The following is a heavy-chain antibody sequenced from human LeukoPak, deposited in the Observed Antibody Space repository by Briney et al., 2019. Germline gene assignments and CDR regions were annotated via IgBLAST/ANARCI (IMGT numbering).Heavy chain of an antibody. CDR3: ARGRYRFDP. J-gene: IGHJ5*02. Sequence: SETLSLTCTVSGGSISSYYWSWIRQPPGKGLQWIGYIHYSGSTNYNPSLKSRLTISVDTSKNQFSLKPTPVTAADTAVYYCARGRYRFDPWGQGTLVTVSS. V-gene: IGHV4-59*01. D-gene: IGHD5-18*01. CDR2: IHYSGST. CDR1: GGSISSYY.